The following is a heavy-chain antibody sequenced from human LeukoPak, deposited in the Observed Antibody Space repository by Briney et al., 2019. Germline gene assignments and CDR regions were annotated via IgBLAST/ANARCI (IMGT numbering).Heavy chain of an antibody. J-gene: IGHJ3*02. CDR2: IIPIFGTA. D-gene: IGHD3-22*01. CDR1: GGTFSSYA. Sequence: SVKVSCKASGGTFSSYAISRVRQAPGQGLEWMGRIIPIFGTANYAQKFQGRVTITTDESTSTAYMELNSLRSEDTAVYYCARPLRSGYYYNAFDIWGQGTMVTVSS. V-gene: IGHV1-69*05. CDR3: ARPLRSGYYYNAFDI.